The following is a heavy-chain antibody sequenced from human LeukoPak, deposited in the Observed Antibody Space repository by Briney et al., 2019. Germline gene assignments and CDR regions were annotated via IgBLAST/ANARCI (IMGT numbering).Heavy chain of an antibody. V-gene: IGHV4-59*01. D-gene: IGHD3-22*01. J-gene: IGHJ6*02. Sequence: SETLSLTCTVSGGSISSYYWSWIRQPPGKGLEWIGYIYYSGSTNYNPSLKSRVTISVDTSKNQFSLKLSSVTAADTAVYYCARDGIRRYYDRSGYYGYYYYGMDVWGQGTTVTVSS. CDR3: ARDGIRRYYDRSGYYGYYYYGMDV. CDR2: IYYSGST. CDR1: GGSISSYY.